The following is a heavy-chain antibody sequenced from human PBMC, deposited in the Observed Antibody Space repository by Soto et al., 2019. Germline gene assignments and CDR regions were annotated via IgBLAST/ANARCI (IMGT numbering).Heavy chain of an antibody. J-gene: IGHJ4*02. Sequence: PWESLKISFKSSGDRFTHNWIGWVRQMPGKGLEWMGIIYPADSDTTYSPSFQGQVTISADKSISTTYLQWSSLKASDTAMYYCARLLDGYIDYWGQGTRVTFSS. V-gene: IGHV5-51*01. CDR2: IYPADSDT. CDR3: ARLLDGYIDY. CDR1: GDRFTHNW.